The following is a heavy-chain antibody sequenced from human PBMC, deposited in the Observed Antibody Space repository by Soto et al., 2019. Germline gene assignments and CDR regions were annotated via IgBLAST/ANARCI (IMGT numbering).Heavy chain of an antibody. CDR2: ISDYGRI. V-gene: IGHV3-74*01. J-gene: IGHJ4*02. Sequence: LRLSCAASGFTFGNYWMHWVRQAPGKGLVWVSRISDYGRINYADSVKDRFIISRDDARSELYLRLNDLRVEDTATYYCARGGLEPFDHWGQGALVTVSS. CDR3: ARGGLEPFDH. CDR1: GFTFGNYW. D-gene: IGHD1-1*01.